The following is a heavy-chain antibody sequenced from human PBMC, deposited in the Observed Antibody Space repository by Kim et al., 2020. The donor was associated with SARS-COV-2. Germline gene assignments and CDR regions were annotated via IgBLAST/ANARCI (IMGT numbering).Heavy chain of an antibody. D-gene: IGHD2-2*01. Sequence: SETLSLTCAVSGGSISTSSYWSWVRQPPGQGLEWIGEIDHSGSTNYNPSLKSRVNTSVDKSKNQFSLNLSSVTAADTALYYCARTEDRSTWTGTFDSWGQGTLVTVPS. J-gene: IGHJ4*02. CDR2: IDHSGST. CDR1: GGSISTSSY. CDR3: ARTEDRSTWTGTFDS. V-gene: IGHV4-4*02.